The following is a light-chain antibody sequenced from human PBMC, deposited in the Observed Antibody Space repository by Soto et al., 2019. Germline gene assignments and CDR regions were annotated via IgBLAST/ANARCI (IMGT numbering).Light chain of an antibody. CDR2: GTS. V-gene: IGKV3-20*01. CDR1: QSVNSGY. J-gene: IGKJ3*01. CDR3: QQYGDSVFT. Sequence: EIVLTQSPATLSLSPGERATLSCRASQSVNSGYLAWFQQQPGRSPRILIFGTSGRATGIPDRFSGNGSRTDVTLTISRVEPEDSAVYYCQQYGDSVFTFGTGTKVEIK.